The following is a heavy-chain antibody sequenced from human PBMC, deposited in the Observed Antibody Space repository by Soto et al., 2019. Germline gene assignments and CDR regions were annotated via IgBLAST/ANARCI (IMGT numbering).Heavy chain of an antibody. D-gene: IGHD4-17*01. CDR3: ARDSSDYGERQPNYYYYGMDV. Sequence: SETLSLTCTVSGGSISSYYWSWIRQPPGKGLEWIGYIYYSGSTNYNPSLKSRVTISVDTSKNQFSLKLSSVTAADTAVYYCARDSSDYGERQPNYYYYGMDVWGQGTTVTVSS. V-gene: IGHV4-59*01. CDR2: IYYSGST. CDR1: GGSISSYY. J-gene: IGHJ6*02.